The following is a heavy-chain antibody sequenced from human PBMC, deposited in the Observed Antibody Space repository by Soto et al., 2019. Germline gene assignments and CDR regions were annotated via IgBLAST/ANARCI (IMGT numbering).Heavy chain of an antibody. J-gene: IGHJ6*02. Sequence: ASVKVSCKVSGHTLTELSMHWVRQAPGKGLEWMGGFDPEDGETIYAQKFQGRVTMTEDTSTDTAYMELSSLRSEDTAVYYCATGMWFGEDYYYYYGMDVWGQGTTVTVSS. CDR3: ATGMWFGEDYYYYYGMDV. CDR1: GHTLTELS. CDR2: FDPEDGET. V-gene: IGHV1-24*01. D-gene: IGHD3-10*01.